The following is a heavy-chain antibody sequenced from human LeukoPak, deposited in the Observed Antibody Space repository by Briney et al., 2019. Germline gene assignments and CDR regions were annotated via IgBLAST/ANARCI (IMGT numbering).Heavy chain of an antibody. CDR2: VDHTGST. CDR1: DDSITMYY. CDR3: ARLPDNAFNYYYMDV. Sequence: SETLSLTCSVSDDSITMYYWTWIRQPPGKGLEWIGYVDHTGSTNFNPSLNGRVSISRDTTKNLFSLRLRSVTAADTAVYYCARLPDNAFNYYYMDVWGKGTTVTVSS. V-gene: IGHV4-59*08. D-gene: IGHD1-14*01. J-gene: IGHJ6*03.